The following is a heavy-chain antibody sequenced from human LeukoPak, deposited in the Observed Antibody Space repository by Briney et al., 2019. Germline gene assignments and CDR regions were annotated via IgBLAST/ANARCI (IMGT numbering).Heavy chain of an antibody. CDR3: AREGDSGSHDY. V-gene: IGHV1-2*02. CDR2: INTKRGGT. Sequence: ASVKVSCKASGYTFTGCYMHWVRQAPGQGLEWMRWINTKRGGTNYAQKFQGRVTMTRETSISTAYMELSRMRSDDTAVYYCAREGDSGSHDYWGQGTLVTVSS. CDR1: GYTFTGCY. J-gene: IGHJ4*02. D-gene: IGHD1-26*01.